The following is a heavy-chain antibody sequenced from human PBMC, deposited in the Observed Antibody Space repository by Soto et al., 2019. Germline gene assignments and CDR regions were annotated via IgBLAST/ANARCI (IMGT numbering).Heavy chain of an antibody. CDR1: GFTFTSYA. Sequence: EVQLLESGGGLVQPGESLRLSCSASGFTFTSYAMTWVRQAPGKGLEWVSSLSGSGDYTYSAGSVKGRFSISRENSKAALYLQMSSLRGEDTAIYYCAQDSRSHPQGWFDPWCQGALDTLSS. CDR3: AQDSRSHPQGWFDP. V-gene: IGHV3-23*01. D-gene: IGHD2-15*01. CDR2: LSGSGDYT. J-gene: IGHJ5*02.